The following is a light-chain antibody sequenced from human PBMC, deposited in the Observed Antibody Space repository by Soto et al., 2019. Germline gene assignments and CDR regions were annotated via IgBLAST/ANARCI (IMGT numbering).Light chain of an antibody. Sequence: QPALTQAASVSGSPGQSISISCTGSSSDVGSSDLVSWYQQHPGKAPKLMIYDVTKRPSGVSTRFSGSKSGNTASLTISGLQAEDEAHYYCCSYAGSHVLFGGGTKLTVL. V-gene: IGLV2-23*02. CDR1: SSDVGSSDL. CDR3: CSYAGSHVL. J-gene: IGLJ2*01. CDR2: DVT.